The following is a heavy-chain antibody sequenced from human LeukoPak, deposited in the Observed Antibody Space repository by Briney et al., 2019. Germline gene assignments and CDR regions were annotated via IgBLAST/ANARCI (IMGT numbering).Heavy chain of an antibody. CDR2: ISASGGST. J-gene: IGHJ4*02. CDR1: GFTFSSYA. D-gene: IGHD2-15*01. Sequence: PGGSLRLSCAASGFTFSSYAMSWVRQAPGKGLEWVSGISASGGSTYYADSVKGRFTISRDNSKNTLSLQMNSLRVADTAVYFCAKRRCRGGSCYSDEYYFDYWGQGTLVTVSS. CDR3: AKRRCRGGSCYSDEYYFDY. V-gene: IGHV3-23*01.